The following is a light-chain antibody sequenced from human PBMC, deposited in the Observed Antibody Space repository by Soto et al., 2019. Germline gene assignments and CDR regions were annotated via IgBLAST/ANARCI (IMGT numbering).Light chain of an antibody. CDR1: QSLSGN. V-gene: IGKV3-15*01. CDR3: QQYNKWPPT. CDR2: GAS. Sequence: EIVMTQSPATLSVSLGERATLSCRASQSLSGNLAWYQQKPGQAPRLLIFGASTRATGIPATFSGSGSGTEFTLTISSLQSEGSAVYYCQQYNKWPPTFGQGTKVEIK. J-gene: IGKJ1*01.